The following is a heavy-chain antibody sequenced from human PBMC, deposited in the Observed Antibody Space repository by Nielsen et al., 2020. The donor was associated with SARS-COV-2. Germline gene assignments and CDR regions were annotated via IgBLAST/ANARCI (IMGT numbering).Heavy chain of an antibody. D-gene: IGHD6-13*01. CDR2: ISYDGSNK. CDR3: HSSSWNPEGYYFDY. Sequence: GGSLRLSCAASGFTFSSYAMHWVRQAPGKGLEWVAVISYDGSNKYYADSVKGRFTISRDNAKNSLYLQMNSLRAEDTAVYYCHSSSWNPEGYYFDYWGQGTLVTVSS. V-gene: IGHV3-30-3*01. J-gene: IGHJ4*02. CDR1: GFTFSSYA.